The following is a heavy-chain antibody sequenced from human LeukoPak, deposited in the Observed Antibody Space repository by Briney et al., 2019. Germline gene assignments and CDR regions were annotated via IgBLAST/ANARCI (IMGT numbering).Heavy chain of an antibody. CDR1: GGSISSYY. CDR3: AREDGDYLGISAFDI. V-gene: IGHV4-59*01. CDR2: IYYSGST. J-gene: IGHJ3*02. Sequence: SETLSLTCTVSGGSISSYYWSWLRQPPGKGLEWIGYIYYSGSTNYNPSLKSRVTISVDTSKNQFSLKLSSVTAADTAVYYCAREDGDYLGISAFDIWGQGTMATVSS. D-gene: IGHD4-17*01.